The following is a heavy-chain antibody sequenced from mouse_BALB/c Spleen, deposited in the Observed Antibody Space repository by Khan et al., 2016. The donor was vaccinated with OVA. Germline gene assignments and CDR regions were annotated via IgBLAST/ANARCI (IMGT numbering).Heavy chain of an antibody. D-gene: IGHD1-1*01. CDR3: ACELRGFAY. Sequence: EGQRQVSGPSLVKPSQTLSLTCSVTGDSITSGYWNWIRKFPGNKLEYMGYISYSGNTYYNPSLKSRISITRDTSKNQNYLQLNSVTTEDTATYYCACELRGFAYWGQGTLVTVSA. V-gene: IGHV3-8*02. CDR2: ISYSGNT. CDR1: GDSITSGY. J-gene: IGHJ3*01.